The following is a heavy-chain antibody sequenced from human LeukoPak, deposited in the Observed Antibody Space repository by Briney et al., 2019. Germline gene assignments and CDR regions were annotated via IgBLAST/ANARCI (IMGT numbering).Heavy chain of an antibody. Sequence: QTGGSLRLSCAASGFTFSSYGMSWVRQAPGKGLEWVAVISYDGSNKYYADSVKGRFTISRDNSKNTLYLQMNSLRAEDTAVYYCARSLYYDFWHRYLRILGHFDYWGQGTLVTVSS. D-gene: IGHD3-3*01. V-gene: IGHV3-30*03. CDR3: ARSLYYDFWHRYLRILGHFDY. CDR2: ISYDGSNK. J-gene: IGHJ4*02. CDR1: GFTFSSYG.